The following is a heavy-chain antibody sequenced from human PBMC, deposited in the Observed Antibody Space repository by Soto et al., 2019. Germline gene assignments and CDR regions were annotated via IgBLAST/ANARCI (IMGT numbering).Heavy chain of an antibody. CDR3: ARGTCNWNYGWFDP. V-gene: IGHV1-18*04. Sequence: ASVKVSCKASGYTFTSYGICWVRQAPGQGLEWMGWISAYNGNTNYAQKLQGRVTMTTDTSTSTAYMELRSLRSDDTAVYYCARGTCNWNYGWFDPWGQGTLVTVSS. CDR2: ISAYNGNT. D-gene: IGHD1-7*01. CDR1: GYTFTSYG. J-gene: IGHJ5*02.